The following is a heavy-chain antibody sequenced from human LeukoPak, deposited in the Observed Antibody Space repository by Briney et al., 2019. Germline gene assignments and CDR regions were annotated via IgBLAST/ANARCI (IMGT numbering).Heavy chain of an antibody. CDR2: IRYDGSNK. D-gene: IGHD2-15*01. J-gene: IGHJ2*01. CDR1: GFTFSIYG. CDR3: ASGPNWYFDL. V-gene: IGHV3-30*02. Sequence: GGSLRLSCAASGFTFSIYGMHWVRQAPGKGLEWVAFIRYDGSNKYYADSVKGRFTISRDNSKNTLYLQMNSLRAEDTAVYYCASGPNWYFDLWGRGTLVTVSS.